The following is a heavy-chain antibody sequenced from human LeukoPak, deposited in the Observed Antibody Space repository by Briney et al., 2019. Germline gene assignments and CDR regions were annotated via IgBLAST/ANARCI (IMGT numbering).Heavy chain of an antibody. V-gene: IGHV3-49*04. J-gene: IGHJ4*02. CDR1: GFTFGDYA. Sequence: GGSLRLSCTASGFTFGDYAMSWVRQAPGKGLEWVGFIRSKAYGGTTEYAASVKGRFTISRDDSKSITYLQMNSLKTEDTAVYYCQAFLEWLLSFDYWGQGTLVTVSS. CDR3: QAFLEWLLSFDY. D-gene: IGHD3-3*02. CDR2: IRSKAYGGTT.